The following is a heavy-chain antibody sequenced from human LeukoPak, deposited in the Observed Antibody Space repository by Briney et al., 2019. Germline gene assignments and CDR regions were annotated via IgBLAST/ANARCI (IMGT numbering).Heavy chain of an antibody. CDR2: ISAYNGNT. J-gene: IGHJ1*01. CDR3: ARDLMELGSKGLQH. CDR1: GYTFTSYG. D-gene: IGHD4/OR15-4a*01. V-gene: IGHV1-18*01. Sequence: ASVKVSCKASGYTFTSYGISRVRQAPGQGLEWMGWISAYNGNTNYAQKLQGRVTMTTDTSTSTAYMELRSLRSDDTAVYYCARDLMELGSKGLQHWGQGTLVTVSS.